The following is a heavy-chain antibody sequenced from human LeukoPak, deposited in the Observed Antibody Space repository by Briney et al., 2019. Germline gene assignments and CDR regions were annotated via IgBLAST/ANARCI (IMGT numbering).Heavy chain of an antibody. CDR1: GGTFSSYA. CDR3: ARDRGIAVAGTVTPPALDYYYYYMDV. V-gene: IGHV1-69*05. J-gene: IGHJ6*03. Sequence: SVTVSYKASGGTFSSYAISWVGQAPGEGLERMGGISTIFGKANYAKKFQGRVTITTDEPPSTAYMELSSLRSEDTAVYYCARDRGIAVAGTVTPPALDYYYYYMDVWGKGTTVTVSS. D-gene: IGHD6-19*01. CDR2: ISTIFGKA.